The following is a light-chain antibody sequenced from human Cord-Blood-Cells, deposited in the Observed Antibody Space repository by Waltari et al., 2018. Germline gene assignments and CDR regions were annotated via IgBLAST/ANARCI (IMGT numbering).Light chain of an antibody. Sequence: QSALTQPASVSGSPGQSITISCTGTSSDDGVYNSVSWYQQHPVKAPKLMIYYASNRPSGVSNRFSGSKSGNTASLTISGLQAEDEADYYCSSYTSSSTLVFGGGTKLTVL. CDR1: SSDDGVYNS. CDR2: YAS. CDR3: SSYTSSSTLV. J-gene: IGLJ2*01. V-gene: IGLV2-14*01.